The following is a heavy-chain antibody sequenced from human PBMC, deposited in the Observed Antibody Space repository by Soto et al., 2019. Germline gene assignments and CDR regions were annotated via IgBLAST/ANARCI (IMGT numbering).Heavy chain of an antibody. CDR3: ARGDSMEGYFDY. CDR1: GGTFSSYA. J-gene: IGHJ4*02. D-gene: IGHD3-22*01. Sequence: ASVKVSCKASGGTFSSYAISWVRQAPGQGLEWMGGIIPIFGTANYAQKFQGRVTITADESTSTAYMELSSLRSEDTAVYYCARGDSMEGYFDYWGQGTLVTVSS. V-gene: IGHV1-69*13. CDR2: IIPIFGTA.